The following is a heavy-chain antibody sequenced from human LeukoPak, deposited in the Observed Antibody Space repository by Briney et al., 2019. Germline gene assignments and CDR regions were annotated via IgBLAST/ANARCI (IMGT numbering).Heavy chain of an antibody. Sequence: ASVKVSCKASGYTFTGYYMHWVRQAPGQGLGWMGWINPNSGGTNYAQKFQGRVTMTRDTSISTAYMELSRLRSDDTAVYYCAMGGLDYYDSSGYYPFDYWGQGTLVTVSS. CDR2: INPNSGGT. CDR3: AMGGLDYYDSSGYYPFDY. V-gene: IGHV1-2*02. J-gene: IGHJ4*02. CDR1: GYTFTGYY. D-gene: IGHD3-22*01.